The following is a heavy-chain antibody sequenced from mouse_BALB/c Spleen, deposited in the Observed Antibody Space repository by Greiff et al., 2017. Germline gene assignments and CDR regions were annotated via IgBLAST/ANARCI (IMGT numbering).Heavy chain of an antibody. D-gene: IGHD2-4*01. V-gene: IGHV6-6*02. CDR1: GFTFSNYW. J-gene: IGHJ4*01. CDR2: IRLKSNNYAT. CDR3: TPPIYYDYVEAMDY. Sequence: EVQVLESGGGLVQPGGSMKLSCVASGFTFSNYWMNWVRQSPEKGLEWVAEIRLKSNNYATHYAESVKGRFTISRDDSKSSVYLQMNNLRAEDTGIYYCTPPIYYDYVEAMDYWGQGTSVTVSS.